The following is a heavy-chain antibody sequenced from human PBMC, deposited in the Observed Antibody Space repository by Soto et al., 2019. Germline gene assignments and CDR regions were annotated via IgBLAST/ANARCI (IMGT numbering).Heavy chain of an antibody. CDR2: IIPIFGTA. V-gene: IGHV1-69*13. CDR3: ARHPGGRGYYYGMDV. D-gene: IGHD2-15*01. CDR1: GYTFTRSG. Sequence: SVKVSCKASGYTFTRSGISWVRQAPGQGLEWMGGIIPIFGTANYAQKFQGRVTITADESTSTAYMELSSLRSEDTAVYYCARHPGGRGYYYGMDVWGKGTTVTVSS. J-gene: IGHJ6*04.